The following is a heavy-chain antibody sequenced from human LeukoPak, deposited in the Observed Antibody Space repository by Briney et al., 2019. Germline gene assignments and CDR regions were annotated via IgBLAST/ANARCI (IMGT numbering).Heavy chain of an antibody. V-gene: IGHV1-18*01. CDR1: GYSSTNYG. CDR3: ARDVGITVADSFDP. J-gene: IGHJ5*02. Sequence: GASVKVSCKASGYSSTNYGISWVRQAPGQGLEWMGWIHIYRGNRNYAQKFQGRVTMTTDTSTSTVYMEVRGLRSDDTAMYYCARDVGITVADSFDPWGQGTLVTVSS. D-gene: IGHD6-13*01. CDR2: IHIYRGNR.